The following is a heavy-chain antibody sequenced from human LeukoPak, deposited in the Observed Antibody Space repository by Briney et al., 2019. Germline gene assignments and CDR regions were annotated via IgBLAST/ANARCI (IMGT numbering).Heavy chain of an antibody. J-gene: IGHJ4*02. D-gene: IGHD2-8*01. V-gene: IGHV3-30*02. Sequence: GGSLRLSCAASGFTFSSFGMHWVRQAPGQGLEWVAFILYDGTNKYYADSVKGRFTISRDNAKNSLYLQMNSLRAEDTAVYYCARDHCTDYWGQGTLVTVSS. CDR3: ARDHCTDY. CDR1: GFTFSSFG. CDR2: ILYDGTNK.